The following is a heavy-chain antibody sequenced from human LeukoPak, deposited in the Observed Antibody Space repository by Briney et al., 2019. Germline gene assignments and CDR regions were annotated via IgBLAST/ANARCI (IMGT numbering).Heavy chain of an antibody. V-gene: IGHV3-49*04. D-gene: IGHD6-13*01. CDR3: TRDQLAAAGTYYYYYYMDV. CDR2: IRSKAYGGTT. CDR1: GFTFGDYA. Sequence: GGSLRLSCTASGFTFGDYAMSWVRQAPGKGLEWVGFIRSKAYGGTTEYAASVKGRFTISRDDSKSIAYLQMNSLKTEDTAVYYCTRDQLAAAGTYYYYYYMDVWGKGSTVTISS. J-gene: IGHJ6*03.